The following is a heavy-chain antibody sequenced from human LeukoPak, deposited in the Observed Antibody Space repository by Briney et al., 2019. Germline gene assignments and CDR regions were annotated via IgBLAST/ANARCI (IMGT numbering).Heavy chain of an antibody. Sequence: PVASVKVSCKASGYTFTGYYMHWVRQAPGQGLEWMGWINPNSGGTNYAQKFQGRVTMTRDTSISTAYMELSRLRSDDTAVYYCARSAAGTLSHYDYWGQGTLVTVSS. CDR1: GYTFTGYY. V-gene: IGHV1-2*02. CDR2: INPNSGGT. CDR3: ARSAAGTLSHYDY. D-gene: IGHD6-13*01. J-gene: IGHJ4*02.